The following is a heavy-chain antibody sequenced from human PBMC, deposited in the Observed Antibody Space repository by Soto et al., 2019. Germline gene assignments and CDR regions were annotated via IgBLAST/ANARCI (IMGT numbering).Heavy chain of an antibody. D-gene: IGHD5-18*01. V-gene: IGHV3-33*01. CDR2: IWYDGSNK. CDR1: GFTFSSYG. J-gene: IGHJ4*02. Sequence: QVQLVESGGGVVQPGRSLRLSCAASGFTFSSYGMHWVRQTPGKGLEWGAVIWYDGSNKYYAESVKGRFTISRDNSKNTLYLQMNSLRAEDTAVYYCAREGAGYSDGYDYFDYWGQGTLVTVSS. CDR3: AREGAGYSDGYDYFDY.